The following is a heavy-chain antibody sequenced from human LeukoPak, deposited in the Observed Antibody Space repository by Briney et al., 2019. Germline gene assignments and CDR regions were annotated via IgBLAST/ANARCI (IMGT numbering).Heavy chain of an antibody. V-gene: IGHV1-2*02. Sequence: ASVTVSFKASGYTFTGYYMHWVRQAPGQGLEWMGWINPNSGGTSYTQNFQGRVTMTRDTSISTAYMELSSLRSDDTAVYYCARDSGQMAFQYWGQGTLVTVSS. CDR3: ARDSGQMAFQY. D-gene: IGHD5-24*01. CDR2: INPNSGGT. CDR1: GYTFTGYY. J-gene: IGHJ4*02.